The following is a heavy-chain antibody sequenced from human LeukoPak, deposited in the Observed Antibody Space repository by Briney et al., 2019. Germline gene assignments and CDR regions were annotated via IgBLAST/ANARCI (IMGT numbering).Heavy chain of an antibody. CDR3: ARERYSYDDY. D-gene: IGHD5-18*01. CDR2: IYHSGST. CDR1: GGSVTSDIYY. Sequence: SETLSLTCTVSGGSVTSDIYYWSWIRQPPGKGLEWIGSIYHSGSTYYNPSLKSRVTISVDTSKNQCSLKLSSVTAADTAVYYCARERYSYDDYWGQGTLVTVSS. V-gene: IGHV4-39*07. J-gene: IGHJ4*02.